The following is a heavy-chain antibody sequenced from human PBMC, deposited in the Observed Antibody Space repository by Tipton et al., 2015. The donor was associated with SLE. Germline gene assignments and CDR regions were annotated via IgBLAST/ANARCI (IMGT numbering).Heavy chain of an antibody. D-gene: IGHD6-13*01. V-gene: IGHV3-33*01. CDR3: ARGLAAAELDYYFDK. Sequence: SLRLSCAASGFRFTDYVMTWVRQAPGKGLEWVATISSGGSHKFYVDSVKGRFTISRDNSKNTLYLQMNSLRAEDTAVYYCARGLAAAELDYYFDKWGQGTLVTVSS. J-gene: IGHJ4*02. CDR2: ISSGGSHK. CDR1: GFRFTDYV.